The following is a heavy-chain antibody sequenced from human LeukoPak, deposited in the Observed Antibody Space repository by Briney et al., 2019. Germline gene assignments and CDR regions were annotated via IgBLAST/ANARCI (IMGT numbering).Heavy chain of an antibody. CDR2: IIPIFGTA. CDR3: ARGSRSDKPLDY. V-gene: IGHV1-69*05. Sequence: SVKVSCKASGGTFSSYAISWVRQAPGQGLEWMGGIIPIFGTANYAQKFQGRVTITTDESTSTAYMELSSLRSEDTAVYYCARGSRSDKPLDYWAREPWSPSPQ. J-gene: IGHJ4*02. CDR1: GGTFSSYA. D-gene: IGHD3-10*01.